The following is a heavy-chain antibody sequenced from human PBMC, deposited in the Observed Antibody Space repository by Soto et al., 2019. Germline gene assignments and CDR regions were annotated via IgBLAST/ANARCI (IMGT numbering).Heavy chain of an antibody. CDR2: ISYDGSNK. CDR1: GFTFSSYA. CDR3: ARDRISGSSWSYYFDY. V-gene: IGHV3-30-3*01. J-gene: IGHJ4*02. D-gene: IGHD6-13*01. Sequence: QVQLVEPGGGVVQPGRSLRLSCAASGFTFSSYAMHWVRQAPGKGLEWVAVISYDGSNKYYADSVKGRFTISRDNSKNTLYLQMNSLRAEDTAGYYCARDRISGSSWSYYFDYWGQGTLVTVSS.